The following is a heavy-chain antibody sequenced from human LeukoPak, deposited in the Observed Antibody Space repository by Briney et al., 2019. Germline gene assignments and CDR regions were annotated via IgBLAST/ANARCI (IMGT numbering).Heavy chain of an antibody. CDR3: VRGGYDSSGYTNYYYYYTDV. J-gene: IGHJ6*03. CDR1: GGTFSSYA. CDR2: IIPIFGTA. V-gene: IGHV1-69*05. D-gene: IGHD3-22*01. Sequence: SVKVSCKASGGTFSSYAISWVRQAPGQGLEWMGGIIPIFGTAKYAQKFQGRVTITTDESTSTAYMELSSLRSEDTAVYYCVRGGYDSSGYTNYYYYYTDVWGKGTTVTVSS.